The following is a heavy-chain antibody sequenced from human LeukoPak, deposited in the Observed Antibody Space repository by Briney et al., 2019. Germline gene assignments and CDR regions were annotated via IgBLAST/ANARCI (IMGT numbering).Heavy chain of an antibody. V-gene: IGHV4-4*02. CDR1: CGSISSSNW. CDR3: ARDPLGGGDYVDSYFDY. Sequence: SETLSLTCAVSCGSISSSNWWSWVRQPPGKGLEWIGEIYHSGSTNYNPSLKSRVTISVDKSKNQFSLKLSSVTAADTAVYYCARDPLGGGDYVDSYFDYWGQGTLVTVSS. J-gene: IGHJ4*02. D-gene: IGHD4-17*01. CDR2: IYHSGST.